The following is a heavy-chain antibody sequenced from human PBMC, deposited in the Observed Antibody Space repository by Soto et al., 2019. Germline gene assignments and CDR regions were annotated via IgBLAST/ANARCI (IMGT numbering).Heavy chain of an antibody. J-gene: IGHJ2*01. D-gene: IGHD3-10*01. V-gene: IGHV1-69*01. CDR2: IVPLLGTA. Sequence: QVQLVQSGAEVKKPGSSVKVSCKASGDIFSSYPFSWVRQAPGQGLEWMGGIVPLLGTADYAQKFQDRVTITADDSTSTVYMELSSLRSDDTAVYSCARDRGSQNWYFGVWGRGTLVSVSS. CDR1: GDIFSSYP. CDR3: ARDRGSQNWYFGV.